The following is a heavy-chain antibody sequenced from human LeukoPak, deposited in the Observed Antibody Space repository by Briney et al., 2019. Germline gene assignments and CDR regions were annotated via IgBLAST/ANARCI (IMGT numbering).Heavy chain of an antibody. CDR3: ARRPYSSSPFDY. CDR1: GGSISSSSYY. J-gene: IGHJ4*02. D-gene: IGHD6-6*01. V-gene: IGHV4-39*01. Sequence: SETLSLTCTVSGGSISSSSYYWGWIRQPPGKGLEWIGSIYYSGSTYYNPSLKSRVTISVDTSKNQFSLRLSSVTAADTAVYYCARRPYSSSPFDYWGQGTLVTVSS. CDR2: IYYSGST.